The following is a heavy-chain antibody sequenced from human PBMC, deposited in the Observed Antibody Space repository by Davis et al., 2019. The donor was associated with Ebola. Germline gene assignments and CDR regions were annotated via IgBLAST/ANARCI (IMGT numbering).Heavy chain of an antibody. V-gene: IGHV4-59*08. Sequence: SETLSLTCTVSGGSISSYYWSWIRQPPGKGLEWIGFLYSGGNSNYNPSLKSRVTMSIDTSKNQFSLNLSSVTAADTAMYYCARHRSERDWFDPWGQGILVTVSP. CDR1: GGSISSYY. J-gene: IGHJ5*02. D-gene: IGHD3-10*01. CDR2: LYSGGNS. CDR3: ARHRSERDWFDP.